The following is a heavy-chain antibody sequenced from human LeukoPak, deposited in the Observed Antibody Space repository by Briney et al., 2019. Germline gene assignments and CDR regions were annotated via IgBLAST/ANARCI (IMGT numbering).Heavy chain of an antibody. V-gene: IGHV4-34*01. CDR1: GGSFSGYY. CDR2: INHSGST. CDR3: ARDHITMVRGVIHDY. J-gene: IGHJ4*02. Sequence: PSETLSLTCAVCGGSFSGYYWSWIRQPPGKGLEWIGEINHSGSTNYNPSLKSRVTISVDTSKNQFSLKLSSVTAADTAVYYCARDHITMVRGVIHDYWGQGTLVTVSS. D-gene: IGHD3-10*01.